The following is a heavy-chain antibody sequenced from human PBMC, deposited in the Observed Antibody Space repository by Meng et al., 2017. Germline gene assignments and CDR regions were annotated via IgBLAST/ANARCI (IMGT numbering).Heavy chain of an antibody. V-gene: IGHV1-69*05. CDR3: ARATYDSSVYYFDY. Sequence: SVKVSCKASGGTFSSYAISWVRQAPGQGLEWMGGIIPSLGTANYAQKFQGRVTITTDESTSTAYMELSNLRSEDTAVYYCARATYDSSVYYFDYWGQGTLVTVSS. D-gene: IGHD3-22*01. J-gene: IGHJ4*02. CDR2: IIPSLGTA. CDR1: GGTFSSYA.